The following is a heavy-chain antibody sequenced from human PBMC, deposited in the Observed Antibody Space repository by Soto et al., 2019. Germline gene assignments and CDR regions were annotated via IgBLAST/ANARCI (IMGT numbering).Heavy chain of an antibody. CDR2: ISGNGGDT. D-gene: IGHD5-18*01. CDR3: AGPGYSSQEY. CDR1: GFTFSSFA. J-gene: IGHJ4*02. V-gene: IGHV3-23*01. Sequence: EVQLLESGGGLVQPGGSLRLSCAASGFTFSSFALSWVRQAPGKGLEWISAISGNGGDTDYSDSVKGRFTISRDNSKNTLYLQMSSLTAEDTAIYYCAGPGYSSQEYWGQGTLVTVSS.